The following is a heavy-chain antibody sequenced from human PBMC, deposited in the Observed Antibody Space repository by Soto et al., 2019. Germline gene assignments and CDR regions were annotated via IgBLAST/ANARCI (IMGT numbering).Heavy chain of an antibody. V-gene: IGHV3-66*01. CDR3: ARDWGITMVRGVIIDAFDI. CDR1: GFTVSSNY. Sequence: GGSLRLSCAASGFTVSSNYMSWVRQAPGKGLEWVSVIYSGGSTYYADSVKGRFTISRDNSKNTLYLQMNSLRAEDTAVYYCARDWGITMVRGVIIDAFDIWGQGTMVTVSS. J-gene: IGHJ3*02. CDR2: IYSGGST. D-gene: IGHD3-10*01.